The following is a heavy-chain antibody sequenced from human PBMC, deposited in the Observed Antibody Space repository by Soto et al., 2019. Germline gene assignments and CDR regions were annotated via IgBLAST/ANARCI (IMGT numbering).Heavy chain of an antibody. V-gene: IGHV1-69*13. CDR3: ARGEITGTILYYYYGMDV. J-gene: IGHJ6*02. CDR1: GGTFSSYA. D-gene: IGHD1-20*01. CDR2: NIPIFGTA. Sequence: GASVKVSCKASGGTFSSYAISWVRQAPGLGLEWMGGNIPIFGTANYAQKFQGRVTITADESTSTAYMELSSLRSEDTAVYYCARGEITGTILYYYYGMDVWGQGTTVTVSS.